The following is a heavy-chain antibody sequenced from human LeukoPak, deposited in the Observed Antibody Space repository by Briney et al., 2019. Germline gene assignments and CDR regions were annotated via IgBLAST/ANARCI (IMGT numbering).Heavy chain of an antibody. CDR2: IDTSWST. J-gene: IGHJ4*02. Sequence: SQTLSLTCTVSGGSISSASYYWTWIRPPDGKGLEWIGRIDTSWSTDYNPSPKSRLTISLDTSNNRFSLKLNSVTAADTAVYYCARPFNYYDSSGYYAFDYWGQGNLVTVSS. D-gene: IGHD3-22*01. CDR1: GGSISSASYY. CDR3: ARPFNYYDSSGYYAFDY. V-gene: IGHV4-61*02.